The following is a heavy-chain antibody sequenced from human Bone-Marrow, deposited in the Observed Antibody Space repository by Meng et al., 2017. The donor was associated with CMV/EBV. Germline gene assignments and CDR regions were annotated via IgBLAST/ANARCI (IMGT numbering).Heavy chain of an antibody. J-gene: IGHJ6*02. Sequence: ASVKVSCKASGYTFSSYGISWVRQAPGQGLEWMGWISAYNGNTNFAQKLQGRVTMTTDTSTSTAYLELRSLRSDDTAVYYCARDLVVAAQGDYYYYGMDVWGQGTTVTVSS. V-gene: IGHV1-18*01. CDR1: GYTFSSYG. CDR3: ARDLVVAAQGDYYYYGMDV. CDR2: ISAYNGNT. D-gene: IGHD2-15*01.